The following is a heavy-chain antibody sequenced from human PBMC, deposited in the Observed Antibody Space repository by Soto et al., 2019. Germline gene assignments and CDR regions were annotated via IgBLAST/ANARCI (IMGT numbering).Heavy chain of an antibody. CDR1: GFTFSSYA. V-gene: IGHV3-23*01. Sequence: GGSLRLSCAASGFTFSSYAMSWVRQAPRKGLEWVSAISGSGGSTYYADSVKGRFTISRDNSKNTLYLQMNSLRAEDTAVYYCAKDLGVTYYYDSSGYEWGQGTLVTVSS. CDR2: ISGSGGST. CDR3: AKDLGVTYYYDSSGYE. D-gene: IGHD3-22*01. J-gene: IGHJ4*02.